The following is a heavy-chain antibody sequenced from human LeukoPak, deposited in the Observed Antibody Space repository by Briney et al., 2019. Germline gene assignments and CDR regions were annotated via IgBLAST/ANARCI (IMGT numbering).Heavy chain of an antibody. CDR3: ARDARSWHYYYSGMDV. J-gene: IGHJ6*01. CDR2: ISAYNGNT. D-gene: IGHD6-13*01. Sequence: ASVKVSCKASGYTFISHGISWVRRAPGQGLEWMGWISAYNGNTHYAQNLQGRVTMTTDTSTSTAYMELRSLRSDDTALYYCARDARSWHYYYSGMDVWGQGTTVTVSS. V-gene: IGHV1-18*01. CDR1: GYTFISHG.